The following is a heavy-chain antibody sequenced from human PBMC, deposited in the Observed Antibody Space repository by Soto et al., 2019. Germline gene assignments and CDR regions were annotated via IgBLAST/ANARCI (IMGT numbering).Heavy chain of an antibody. Sequence: QVHLVQSGAEVKKPGSSVKVSCKTSGGTISTYVINWVRQAPGQGLEWMGRIIPALGAADYAQKFQDRLTITADKSTSTAYMALSSLRSDETAVYYCVRGGQQVVSFDYWGQGTLVAVSS. CDR1: GGTISTYV. J-gene: IGHJ4*02. D-gene: IGHD6-6*01. V-gene: IGHV1-69*08. CDR2: IIPALGAA. CDR3: VRGGQQVVSFDY.